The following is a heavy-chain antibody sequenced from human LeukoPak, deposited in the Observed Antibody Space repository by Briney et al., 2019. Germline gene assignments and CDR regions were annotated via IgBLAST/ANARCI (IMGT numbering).Heavy chain of an antibody. CDR2: ISSSSSYI. D-gene: IGHD5-18*01. V-gene: IGHV3-21*01. CDR3: ARDFYRGYSYG. J-gene: IGHJ4*02. CDR1: GFTFSSYS. Sequence: GGSLRLSCAASGFTFSSYSMNWVRQAPGKGLEWVSSISSSSSYIYYADSVKGRFTISSDNAKNSLYLQMNSLRAEDTAVYYCARDFYRGYSYGWGQGTLVTVSS.